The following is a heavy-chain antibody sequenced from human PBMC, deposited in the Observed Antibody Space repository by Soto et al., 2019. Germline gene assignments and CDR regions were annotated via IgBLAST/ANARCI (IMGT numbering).Heavy chain of an antibody. CDR1: GYTFTSYA. CDR3: ARAPSKGYYYVHLIVYFDY. CDR2: INAGNGNT. V-gene: IGHV1-3*01. Sequence: GASVKVSCKASGYTFTSYAMHWVRQAPGQRLEWMGWINAGNGNTKYSQKFQGRVTITRDTSASTPYMELSSLRSEDTAVYYCARAPSKGYYYVHLIVYFDYWGQGTLVTVSS. J-gene: IGHJ4*02. D-gene: IGHD3-22*01.